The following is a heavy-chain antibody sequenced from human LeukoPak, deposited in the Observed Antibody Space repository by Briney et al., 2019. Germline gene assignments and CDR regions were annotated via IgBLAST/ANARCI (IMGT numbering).Heavy chain of an antibody. CDR3: ARQRIVVVPAVTHFDY. J-gene: IGHJ4*02. D-gene: IGHD2-2*01. Sequence: PSETLSLTCTVSGGSISSSSYYWGWIRQPPGKGLEWIGSIYYSGSTYYNPSLKSRVTISVDTTKNQFSLKLSSVTAADTAVYYCARQRIVVVPAVTHFDYWGQGTLVTVSS. CDR1: GGSISSSSYY. V-gene: IGHV4-39*01. CDR2: IYYSGST.